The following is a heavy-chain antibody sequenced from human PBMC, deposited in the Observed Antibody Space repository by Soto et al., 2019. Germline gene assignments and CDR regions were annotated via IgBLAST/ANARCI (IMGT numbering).Heavy chain of an antibody. V-gene: IGHV4-39*01. D-gene: IGHD1-7*01. J-gene: IGHJ4*02. CDR2: IYYSWST. CDR1: GGSISSSSYY. Sequence: PSETLSLTCTVSGGSISSSSYYWGWIRQPPGKGLEWIGSIYYSWSTYYNPSLKSRVTISVDTSKNQFSLKLSSVTAADTAVYYCARVFDWNYDYWGQGTLVTVSS. CDR3: ARVFDWNYDY.